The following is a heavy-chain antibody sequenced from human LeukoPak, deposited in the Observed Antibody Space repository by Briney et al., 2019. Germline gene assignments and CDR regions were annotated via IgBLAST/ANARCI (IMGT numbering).Heavy chain of an antibody. D-gene: IGHD7-27*01. CDR1: GFIFSSSA. J-gene: IGHJ3*02. CDR2: IRGSDGST. CDR3: ARCYWGSGVKAFDI. Sequence: PGGSLRLPCAASGFIFSSSAMSWVRQAPGKGLEWVSAIRGSDGSTYYADSVKGRFTISRDNSKNTLYLQMNSLRAEDTAVYYCARCYWGSGVKAFDIWGQGTMVTVSS. V-gene: IGHV3-23*01.